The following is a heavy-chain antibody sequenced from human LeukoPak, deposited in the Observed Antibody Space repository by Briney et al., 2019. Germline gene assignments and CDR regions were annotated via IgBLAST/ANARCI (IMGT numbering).Heavy chain of an antibody. J-gene: IGHJ5*02. Sequence: TLSLTCTVSGASISSGDYYWSWIRQAPGKGLEWIGYIYYRGSTYYNPSLKSRVTISVDTSKNQFSLKLSSVTAADTAVYYCARDETGSGSYYNPWGQGTLVTVSS. CDR3: ARDETGSGSYYNP. CDR2: IYYRGST. D-gene: IGHD3-10*01. V-gene: IGHV4-30-4*08. CDR1: GASISSGDYY.